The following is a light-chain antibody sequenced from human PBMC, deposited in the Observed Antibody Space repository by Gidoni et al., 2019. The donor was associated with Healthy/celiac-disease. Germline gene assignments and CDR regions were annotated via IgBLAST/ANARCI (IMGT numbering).Light chain of an antibody. CDR3: SSYTSSSTLEV. V-gene: IGLV2-14*03. J-gene: IGLJ1*01. CDR2: DVS. Sequence: QSALTQPAPVSGSPGQSITISCTGTSSAVGGYNYVSWYQQHPGKAPKLMIYDVSHRPSGVSNRFSGSKSGNTASLTISGLQAEDEADYYCSSYTSSSTLEVFGTGTKVTVL. CDR1: SSAVGGYNY.